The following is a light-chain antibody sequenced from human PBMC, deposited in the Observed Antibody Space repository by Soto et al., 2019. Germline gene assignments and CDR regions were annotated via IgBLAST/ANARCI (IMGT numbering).Light chain of an antibody. V-gene: IGKV3-15*01. Sequence: EIVLTQSPATLSSSPGGRATLACRASQNISSTLAWSQQKPGQAPRLLIYGAFTRATGIPARFSGSGSGTEFTLTISSLQSEDFAVYYCQQFSRWPWTFGQGTKV. J-gene: IGKJ1*01. CDR1: QNISST. CDR2: GAF. CDR3: QQFSRWPWT.